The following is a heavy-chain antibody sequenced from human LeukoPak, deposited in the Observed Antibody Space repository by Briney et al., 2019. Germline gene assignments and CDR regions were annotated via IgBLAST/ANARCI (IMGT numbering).Heavy chain of an antibody. CDR2: INPSGGST. V-gene: IGHV1-46*01. Sequence: ASVKVSCKASGYTFTSYYMHWVRQAPGQGLEWMGIINPSGGSTSYAQKFQGRVTMTRDMSTSTVYMELSSLRSEDTAVYYCARGLRMVRGVRIGRNFDYWGQGTLVTVSS. J-gene: IGHJ4*02. CDR1: GYTFTSYY. D-gene: IGHD3-10*01. CDR3: ARGLRMVRGVRIGRNFDY.